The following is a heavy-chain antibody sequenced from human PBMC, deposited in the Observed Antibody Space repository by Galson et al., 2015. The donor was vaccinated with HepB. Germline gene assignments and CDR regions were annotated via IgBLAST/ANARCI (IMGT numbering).Heavy chain of an antibody. CDR3: ATGRYSSGAQVWFDP. V-gene: IGHV1-69-2*01. CDR2: VDPEDGET. CDR1: GYTFTDYY. Sequence: VKVSCKVSGYTFTDYYMHWVQQAPGKGLEWMGLVDPEDGETIYAEKFQGRVTITADTSTDTAYMELSSLRSEDTAVYYCATGRYSSGAQVWFDPWGQGTLVTVSS. D-gene: IGHD6-19*01. J-gene: IGHJ5*02.